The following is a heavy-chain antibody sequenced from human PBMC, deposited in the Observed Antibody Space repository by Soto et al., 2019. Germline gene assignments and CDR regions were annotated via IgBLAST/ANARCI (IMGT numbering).Heavy chain of an antibody. D-gene: IGHD2-2*01. V-gene: IGHV4-34*01. CDR1: GGSFSGYY. CDR2: INHSGST. Sequence: PSETLSLTCAVYGGSFSGYYWSWIRQPPGKGLEWIGEINHSGSTNYNPSLKSRVTISVDTSKNQFSLKLSSVTAADTAVYYCARVVGYCSSTSCHYFDYWGQGTLVTVSS. J-gene: IGHJ4*02. CDR3: ARVVGYCSSTSCHYFDY.